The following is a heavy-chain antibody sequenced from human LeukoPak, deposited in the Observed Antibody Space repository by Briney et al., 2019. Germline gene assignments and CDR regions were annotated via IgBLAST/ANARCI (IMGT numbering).Heavy chain of an antibody. J-gene: IGHJ5*02. Sequence: SETLSLTCTVSGGSISSYYWSWIRQPPGKGLEWIGYIYYSGSTNYNPSLKSRVTISVDTSKNQFSLKLSSVTAADTAVYYCARDKANNWFDPWGQGTLVTVSS. V-gene: IGHV4-59*01. CDR2: IYYSGST. CDR3: ARDKANNWFDP. CDR1: GGSISSYY.